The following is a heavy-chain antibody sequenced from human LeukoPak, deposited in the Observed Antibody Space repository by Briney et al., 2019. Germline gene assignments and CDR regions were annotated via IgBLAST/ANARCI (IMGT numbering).Heavy chain of an antibody. D-gene: IGHD3-22*01. J-gene: IGHJ3*02. Sequence: ASVKVSCKASGYTFTCYYMHWVRQAPGQGLEWMGRINPNNGGTNYAQKFQGRVTMTRDMSMSTAYMELSRLRSDDTAVYYCAGEDNSSGYRPFDIWGQGTMVTVPS. CDR3: AGEDNSSGYRPFDI. CDR2: INPNNGGT. V-gene: IGHV1-2*06. CDR1: GYTFTCYY.